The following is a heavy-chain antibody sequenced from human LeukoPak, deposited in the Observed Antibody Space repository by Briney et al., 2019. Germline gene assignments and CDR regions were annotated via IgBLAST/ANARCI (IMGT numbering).Heavy chain of an antibody. J-gene: IGHJ4*02. D-gene: IGHD3-3*01. V-gene: IGHV3-48*01. CDR1: GFTFSSYS. CDR2: ISSSSSTI. Sequence: PGGSLRLSCAASGFTFSSYSMNWVRQAPGKGLEWVSYISSSSSTIYYADSVKGRFTISRDNAKNSLYLQMNSLRAEDTAVYYCAAAPGSNWSPPWDYWGQGTLVTVSS. CDR3: AAAPGSNWSPPWDY.